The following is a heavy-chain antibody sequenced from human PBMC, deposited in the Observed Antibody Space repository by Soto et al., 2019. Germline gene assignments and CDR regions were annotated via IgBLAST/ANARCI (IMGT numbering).Heavy chain of an antibody. V-gene: IGHV3-21*01. J-gene: IGHJ6*02. CDR3: VRDLGRYFRSGYMDL. D-gene: IGHD3-9*01. Sequence: EVHLVESGGGLVNPGGSRRLSCTASGFAFNTYSMNWVRQAPGKGLEWVSSINEDSTYIYYSDSLRGRITISRDNAKDSLFLQMNSLRPDDTAVYYCVRDLGRYFRSGYMDLWGDGATVTVSS. CDR1: GFAFNTYS. CDR2: INEDSTYI.